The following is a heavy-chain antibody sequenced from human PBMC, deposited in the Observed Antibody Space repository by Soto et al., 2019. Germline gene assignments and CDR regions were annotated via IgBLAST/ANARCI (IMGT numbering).Heavy chain of an antibody. J-gene: IGHJ6*02. Sequence: PGESLKISCKGSGYTFTNYWAAWVGQMPGKGLEGMGIIYPGASDTKYNPSFQGQVTISADKSITTTYLRWTSLKASDTAIYSCAASIFYYGMDVWGQGTTVTVSS. V-gene: IGHV5-51*01. CDR1: GYTFTNYW. CDR2: IYPGASDT. CDR3: AASIFYYGMDV.